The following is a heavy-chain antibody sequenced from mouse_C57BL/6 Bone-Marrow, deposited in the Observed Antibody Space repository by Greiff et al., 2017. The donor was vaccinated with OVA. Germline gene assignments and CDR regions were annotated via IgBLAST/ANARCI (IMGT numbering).Heavy chain of an antibody. J-gene: IGHJ1*03. D-gene: IGHD1-2*01. CDR2: IWWGDDK. CDR1: GFSLSTYGMG. V-gene: IGHV8-8*01. CDR3: AQIPLQGYFDV. Sequence: QVTLKVSGPGILQPSQTLSLTCSFSGFSLSTYGMGVGRLRQPSGLGLEWLAHIWWGDDKYYNPALKRRLTISNATSKNHVYLKIANVDPADTATYYCAQIPLQGYFDVWGKGTTVTVSS.